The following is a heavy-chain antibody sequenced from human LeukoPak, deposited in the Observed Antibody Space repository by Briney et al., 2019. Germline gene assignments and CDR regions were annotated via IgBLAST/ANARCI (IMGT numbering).Heavy chain of an antibody. CDR1: GFTFSTYY. V-gene: IGHV3-7*01. CDR3: ARDWQVATITLGVSYYFDY. Sequence: GGSLRLSCAASGFTFSTYYMAWVRQAPGKGLEWVANIKQDGSEKYYGGSVKGRFTISRDNAKNSLYLQLNSLGVEDTAVYYCARDWQVATITLGVSYYFDYWGQGTLVTVSS. D-gene: IGHD5-12*01. J-gene: IGHJ4*02. CDR2: IKQDGSEK.